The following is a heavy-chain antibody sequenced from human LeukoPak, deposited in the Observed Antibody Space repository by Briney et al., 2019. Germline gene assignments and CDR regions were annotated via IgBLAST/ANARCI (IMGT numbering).Heavy chain of an antibody. CDR3: ARGGSYYDFWSGSAYYYMDV. CDR1: GYTFTSYY. CDR2: INPSGGST. D-gene: IGHD3-3*01. Sequence: ASVKVSCKASGYTFTSYYMHWVRQAPGQGLEWMGIINPSGGSTSYAQKFQGRVTMTRDTSTSTVYMELSSLRSEDTAVYYCARGGSYYDFWSGSAYYYMDVWGKGTTVTVSS. V-gene: IGHV1-46*01. J-gene: IGHJ6*03.